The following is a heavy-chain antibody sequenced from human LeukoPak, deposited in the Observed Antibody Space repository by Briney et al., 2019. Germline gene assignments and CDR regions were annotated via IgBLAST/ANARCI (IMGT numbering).Heavy chain of an antibody. CDR3: ARTETYYYGSGSYRDY. Sequence: SETLSLTCTVSGGSISSGSYYWSWIRQPAGKGLEWIGRIYTSGSTNYNPSLKSRVTMSVDTSKNQFSLKLSSVTAADTAVYYCARTETYYYGSGSYRDYWGQGTLVTVSS. J-gene: IGHJ4*02. CDR1: GGSISSGSYY. V-gene: IGHV4-61*02. CDR2: IYTSGST. D-gene: IGHD3-10*01.